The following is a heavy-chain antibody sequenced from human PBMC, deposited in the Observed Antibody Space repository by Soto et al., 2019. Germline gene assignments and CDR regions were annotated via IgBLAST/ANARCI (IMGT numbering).Heavy chain of an antibody. CDR2: IIPILGIA. J-gene: IGHJ4*02. CDR1: GGTFSSYT. D-gene: IGHD6-19*01. CDR3: ASPAPGLAVAGFDY. V-gene: IGHV1-69*02. Sequence: SVKVSCKASGGTFSSYTISWVRQAPGQGLEWMGRIIPILGIANYAQKFQGRVTITADKSTSTAYMELSSLRSEDTAVYYCASPAPGLAVAGFDYWGQGTLVTVSS.